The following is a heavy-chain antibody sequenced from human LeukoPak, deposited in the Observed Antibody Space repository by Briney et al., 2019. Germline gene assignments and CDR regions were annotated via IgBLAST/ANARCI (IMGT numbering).Heavy chain of an antibody. CDR2: TYYRSKWYN. Sequence: SQTLSLTCAISGDSVSSNSAAWNWIRQSPSRGLEWLGRTYYRSKWYNDYAVSVKSRITINPDTSKNQFPLQLNSVTPEDTAVYYCAGETGTTWYYDYGMDVWGQGTTVTVSS. CDR3: AGETGTTWYYDYGMDV. CDR1: GDSVSSNSAA. V-gene: IGHV6-1*01. D-gene: IGHD1-14*01. J-gene: IGHJ6*02.